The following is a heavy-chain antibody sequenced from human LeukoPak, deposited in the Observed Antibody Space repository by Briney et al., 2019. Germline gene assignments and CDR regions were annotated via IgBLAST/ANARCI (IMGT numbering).Heavy chain of an antibody. V-gene: IGHV4-38-2*01. CDR2: IHERGST. D-gene: IGHD6-6*01. J-gene: IGHJ5*02. Sequence: SETLSLSCGVSGHSFSGDSFWGWIRQPPGQGLEWIGSIHERGSTFYNPSLKSRVTISIDTSKNQFSLNVNSVTAADTAVYYCARASRPSNSWFDPWGQGTVLTVSS. CDR3: ARASRPSNSWFDP. CDR1: GHSFSGDSF.